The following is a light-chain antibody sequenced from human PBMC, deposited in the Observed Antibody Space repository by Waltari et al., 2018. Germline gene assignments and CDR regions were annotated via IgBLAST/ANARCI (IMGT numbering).Light chain of an antibody. Sequence: AIQLTQSPSSLSASVGNRVTITCRARQGINSALAWYQQKPGKAPKLLIYDASSLESGVPSRFSGSGYGTDFTLTISSLQPEDFATYYCQQFKSFLITFGQGTRLEIK. V-gene: IGKV1-13*02. CDR1: QGINSA. CDR3: QQFKSFLIT. J-gene: IGKJ5*01. CDR2: DAS.